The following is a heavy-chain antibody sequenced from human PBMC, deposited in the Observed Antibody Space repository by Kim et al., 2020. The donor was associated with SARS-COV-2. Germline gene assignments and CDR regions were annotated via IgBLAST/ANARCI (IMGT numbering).Heavy chain of an antibody. Sequence: GGSLRLSCAASGFTFSSYGMHWVRQAPGKGLEWVAVIWYDGSNKYYADSVKGRFTISRDNSKNTLYLQMNSLRAEDTAVYYCAKDRGDYDYIWGSYRSFDYWGQGTLVTVSS. CDR2: IWYDGSNK. J-gene: IGHJ4*02. CDR1: GFTFSSYG. V-gene: IGHV3-33*06. CDR3: AKDRGDYDYIWGSYRSFDY. D-gene: IGHD3-16*02.